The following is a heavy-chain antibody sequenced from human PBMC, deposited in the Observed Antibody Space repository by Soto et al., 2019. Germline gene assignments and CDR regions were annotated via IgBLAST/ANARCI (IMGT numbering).Heavy chain of an antibody. V-gene: IGHV4-59*01. CDR3: ARWPLQADYDYVWGSYPEPLDY. CDR2: IYYSGST. Sequence: QVQLQESAPGLVKPSETLSLTCTVSGGSISSYYWSWIRQPPGKGLEWTGYIYYSGSTNYNPSLKSRVTISVDTSKNQFSLKLSSVTAADTAVYYCARWPLQADYDYVWGSYPEPLDYWGQGTLVTVSS. J-gene: IGHJ4*02. CDR1: GGSISSYY. D-gene: IGHD3-16*02.